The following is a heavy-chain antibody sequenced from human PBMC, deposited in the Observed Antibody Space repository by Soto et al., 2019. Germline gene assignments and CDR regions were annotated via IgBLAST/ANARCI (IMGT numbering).Heavy chain of an antibody. Sequence: ASVKVSCKASGYTFTSYDINWVRQATGQGLEWMGWMNPNSGNTGYAQKFQGRVTMTRNTSISTAYMELSSLRSEDTAVYYCARGTMGYGHPRYYYGMDVWGQGTTVTVSS. CDR1: GYTFTSYD. D-gene: IGHD4-17*01. CDR3: ARGTMGYGHPRYYYGMDV. V-gene: IGHV1-8*01. J-gene: IGHJ6*02. CDR2: MNPNSGNT.